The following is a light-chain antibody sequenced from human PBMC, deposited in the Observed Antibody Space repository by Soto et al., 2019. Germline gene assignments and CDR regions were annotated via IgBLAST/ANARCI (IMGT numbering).Light chain of an antibody. V-gene: IGLV2-14*03. Sequence: QSVLTQPASVSGSPGQSITISCTGTSNDVGGNNFLSWYQQHPDKAPKLLIYAITNRPSGVSNRFSGSKSGSTASLTISGLQTDDEADYFCCSYTTINTVVFGTGTKVTVL. CDR3: CSYTTINTVV. J-gene: IGLJ1*01. CDR2: AIT. CDR1: SNDVGGNNF.